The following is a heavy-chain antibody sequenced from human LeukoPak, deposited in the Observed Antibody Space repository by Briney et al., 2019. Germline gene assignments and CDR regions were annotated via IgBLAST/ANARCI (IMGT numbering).Heavy chain of an antibody. D-gene: IGHD2-15*01. CDR3: ARGGYCSGGSCRNFYY. CDR2: INHSGST. J-gene: IGHJ4*02. Sequence: SETLSLTCAVHGGSFSGYYWSWIRQPPGKGLEWIGEINHSGSTNYNPSLKSRVTISVDTSKNQFSLKLSSVTAADTAVYYCARGGYCSGGSCRNFYYWGQGTLVTVSS. CDR1: GGSFSGYY. V-gene: IGHV4-34*01.